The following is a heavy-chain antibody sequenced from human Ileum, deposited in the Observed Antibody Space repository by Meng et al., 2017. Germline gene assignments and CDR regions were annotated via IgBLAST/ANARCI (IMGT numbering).Heavy chain of an antibody. CDR2: INHSGST. J-gene: IGHJ4*02. D-gene: IGHD3-16*01. CDR3: ARGGGRYGPDFDY. CDR1: GGSFSGYY. V-gene: IGHV4-34*01. Sequence: PGGAGRLKPSGTLSPTCAVYGGSFSGYYWSWIRQPPGKGLEWIGEINHSGSTNYNPSLKSRVTISVDTSKNQFSLKLSSVTAADTAVYYCARGGGRYGPDFDYWGQGTLVTVSS.